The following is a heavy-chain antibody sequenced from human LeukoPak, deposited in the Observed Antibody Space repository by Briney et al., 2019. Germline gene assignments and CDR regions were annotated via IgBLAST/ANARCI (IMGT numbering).Heavy chain of an antibody. D-gene: IGHD3-3*02. Sequence: ASVKVSCKASGGTFSSYAISWVRQAPGQGLEWMGGIIPIFGTANYAQKFQGRVTITADESTSTAHMELSSLRSEDTAVYYCASPILSPRDYMDVWGKGTTVTVSS. V-gene: IGHV1-69*13. J-gene: IGHJ6*03. CDR2: IIPIFGTA. CDR3: ASPILSPRDYMDV. CDR1: GGTFSSYA.